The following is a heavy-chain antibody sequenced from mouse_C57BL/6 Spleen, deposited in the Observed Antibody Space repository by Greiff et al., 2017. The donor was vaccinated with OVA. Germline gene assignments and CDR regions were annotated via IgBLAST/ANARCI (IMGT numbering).Heavy chain of an antibody. J-gene: IGHJ2*01. CDR2: IYPGDGDT. CDR1: GYAFSSSW. D-gene: IGHD1-1*01. CDR3: AREFYYYGSSQYYFDY. V-gene: IGHV1-82*01. Sequence: QVQLKQSGPELVKPGASVKISCKASGYAFSSSWMNWVKQRPGKGLEWIGRIYPGDGDTNYNGKFKGKATLTADKSSSTAYMQLSSLTSEDSAVYFCAREFYYYGSSQYYFDYWGQGTTLTVSS.